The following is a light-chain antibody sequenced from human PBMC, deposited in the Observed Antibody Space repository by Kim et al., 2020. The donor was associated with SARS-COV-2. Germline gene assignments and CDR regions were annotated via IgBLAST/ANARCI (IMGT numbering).Light chain of an antibody. CDR3: SSYTSSSTS. Sequence: QSALTQPASVSGSPGQSITISCTGTSSDVGGYNYVSWYQQHPGKAPKLMIYEVSNRPSGVSNRLSGSKSGNTASLTISGLQAEDEADYYCSSYTSSSTSFGGGTQLTVL. J-gene: IGLJ3*02. V-gene: IGLV2-14*01. CDR1: SSDVGGYNY. CDR2: EVS.